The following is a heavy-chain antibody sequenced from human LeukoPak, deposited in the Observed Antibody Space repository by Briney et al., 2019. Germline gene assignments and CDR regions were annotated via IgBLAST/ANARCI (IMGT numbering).Heavy chain of an antibody. V-gene: IGHV3-21*01. D-gene: IGHD3-10*01. J-gene: IGHJ6*02. CDR3: ARVTGSGNIPPNAMDV. Sequence: MPGGSLRLSCAASGFTFSSYAMSWVRQAPGKGLEWVSSISYGRSDMYYADSLKGRFTISRDNARNSLYLQMNSLGVEDTAVYYCARVTGSGNIPPNAMDVWGQGTTVTVSS. CDR1: GFTFSSYA. CDR2: ISYGRSDM.